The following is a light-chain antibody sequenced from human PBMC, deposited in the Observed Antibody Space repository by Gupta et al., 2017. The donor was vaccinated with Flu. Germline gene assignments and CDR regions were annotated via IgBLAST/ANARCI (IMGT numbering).Light chain of an antibody. V-gene: IGKV2-28*01. CDR3: MQTLQSPVA. CDR1: QSLLHSNGYNY. J-gene: IGKJ1*01. CDR2: LAS. Sequence: GAPGETASISCRSSQSLLHSNGYNYLDWYVQKPGQSPQLLIYLASNRASGVPDRFIARGSGTDFTRTIRRVEAEDVGVYSCMQTLQSPVAFGQGTKVEIK.